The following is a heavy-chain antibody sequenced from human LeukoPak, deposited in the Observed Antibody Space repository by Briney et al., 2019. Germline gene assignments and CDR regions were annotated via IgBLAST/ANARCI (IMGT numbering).Heavy chain of an antibody. CDR1: GFTFSSYA. Sequence: PGGSVRLSCAASGFTFSSYAMSWVRQAPGEGLEWVSAITDSGGSTYYSDSVKGRFTISRDNSKNTLYLQMNTLRAEDTAIYYCAKGSSGSRPYYFDYWGQGTLVTVSS. J-gene: IGHJ4*02. V-gene: IGHV3-23*01. D-gene: IGHD3-22*01. CDR2: ITDSGGST. CDR3: AKGSSGSRPYYFDY.